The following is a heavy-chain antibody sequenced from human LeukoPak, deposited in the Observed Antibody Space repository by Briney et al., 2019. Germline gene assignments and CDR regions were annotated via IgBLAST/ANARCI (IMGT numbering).Heavy chain of an antibody. V-gene: IGHV1-2*06. CDR2: INPNSGGA. CDR1: GYTFIGYS. J-gene: IGHJ6*02. D-gene: IGHD6-6*01. Sequence: ASVKVSCKASGYTFIGYSMHWVRQTPGQGLEWMGRINPNSGGASYAQNFQGRLTMTRDTSISTAYMELSSLRSDDTAVYYCARGYSHRIAARTYYYYGMDVWGQGTTVTVSS. CDR3: ARGYSHRIAARTYYYYGMDV.